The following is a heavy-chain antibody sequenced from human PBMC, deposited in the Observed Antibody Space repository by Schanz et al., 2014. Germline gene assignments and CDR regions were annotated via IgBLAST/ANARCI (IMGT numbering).Heavy chain of an antibody. CDR1: GFTFSDYY. CDR2: ISGSATTI. D-gene: IGHD6-19*01. CDR3: AKDLRKQWLADAFDI. Sequence: VQLVESGGTLVRPGGSLRLSCAASGFTFSDYYMSWIRQAPGKGLEWVSYISGSATTIYYADSVKGRFTISRDNAKNTLYLQMNSLRAEDTAVYYCAKDLRKQWLADAFDIWGQGTMVTVSS. J-gene: IGHJ3*02. V-gene: IGHV3-11*01.